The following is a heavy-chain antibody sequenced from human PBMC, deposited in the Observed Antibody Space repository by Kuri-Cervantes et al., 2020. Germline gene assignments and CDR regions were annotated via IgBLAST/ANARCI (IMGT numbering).Heavy chain of an antibody. Sequence: GESLKISCAASGFTFSSYDMHWVRQATGKGLEWVSAIGTAGDTYYPGSVKGRFTISRENAKNSLYLQMNSLRAGDTAVYYCAREGSGSYYTWGQGTLVTVSS. V-gene: IGHV3-13*01. CDR3: AREGSGSYYT. CDR1: GFTFSSYD. CDR2: IGTAGDT. D-gene: IGHD1-26*01. J-gene: IGHJ5*02.